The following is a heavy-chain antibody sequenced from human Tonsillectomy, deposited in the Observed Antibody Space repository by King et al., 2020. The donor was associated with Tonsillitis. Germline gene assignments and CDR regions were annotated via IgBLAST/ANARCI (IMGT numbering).Heavy chain of an antibody. CDR3: AGGAGIQLWSGGMAV. CDR1: EFTFSSYW. D-gene: IGHD5-18*01. Sequence: LQLVQSGGGLVQPGGSLRLSCAASEFTFSSYWMNWVRQAPGKGLEWVANIKQDGSEKYYVDSVKGRFTISRDNAKKSLYLRMNRLRVEDTAMYYCAGGAGIQLWSGGMAVWGQGTTVTVSS. J-gene: IGHJ6*02. V-gene: IGHV3-7*01. CDR2: IKQDGSEK.